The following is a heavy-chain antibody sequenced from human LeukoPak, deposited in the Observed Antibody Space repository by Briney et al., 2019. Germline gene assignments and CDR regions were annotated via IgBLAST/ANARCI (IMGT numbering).Heavy chain of an antibody. D-gene: IGHD6-6*01. CDR2: IYPGDSDT. Sequence: LGESLQISRKGSGYSFSSYWIAWVRQMPGKGLEWMGIIYPGDSDTRYSPSFQGQVTISADKSISTAYLQWSSLKASDTAMYYCARRLVSIDYFDYWGQGSLVTVSS. CDR3: ARRLVSIDYFDY. V-gene: IGHV5-51*01. J-gene: IGHJ4*02. CDR1: GYSFSSYW.